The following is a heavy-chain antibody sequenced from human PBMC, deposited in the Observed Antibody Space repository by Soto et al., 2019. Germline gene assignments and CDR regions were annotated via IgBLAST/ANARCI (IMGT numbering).Heavy chain of an antibody. D-gene: IGHD6-13*01. Sequence: EVQLLESGGGLVQPGGSLRLSCAASGFTLSSYAMSGVRPAPGKGLEWVSAISGRGGSTYYADSVKGRFTISRDNSKNTLYLQMNSLRAEDTVVYYCAKVAAAGYFDYWGQGTLVTVSS. V-gene: IGHV3-23*01. CDR2: ISGRGGST. CDR1: GFTLSSYA. CDR3: AKVAAAGYFDY. J-gene: IGHJ4*02.